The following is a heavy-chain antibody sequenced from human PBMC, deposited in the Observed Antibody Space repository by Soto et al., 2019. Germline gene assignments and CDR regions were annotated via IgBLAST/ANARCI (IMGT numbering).Heavy chain of an antibody. J-gene: IGHJ3*02. V-gene: IGHV1-8*01. CDR2: MNPNSGNT. CDR3: ARGYFDWLLFHDAFDI. D-gene: IGHD3-9*01. Sequence: ASVKVSCKASGYTFTSYDINWVRQATGQGLEWMGWMNPNSGNTGYAQKFQGRVTMTRNTSISTAYMELSSLRSEDTAVYYCARGYFDWLLFHDAFDIWGQGTMVTVSS. CDR1: GYTFTSYD.